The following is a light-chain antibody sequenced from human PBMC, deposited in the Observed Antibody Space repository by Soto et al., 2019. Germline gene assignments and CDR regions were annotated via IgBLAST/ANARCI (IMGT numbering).Light chain of an antibody. CDR1: QSVITTY. Sequence: EIVLTQSPGTLSLSPGERATLSCRASQSVITTYLAWYQQKPGQAPRLLIFGGSGRATGIPDRFSGSGSGTDFTLTISRLEPEEFAVYYCQLYGTSMYTFGQGTKLEIK. V-gene: IGKV3-20*01. J-gene: IGKJ2*01. CDR2: GGS. CDR3: QLYGTSMYT.